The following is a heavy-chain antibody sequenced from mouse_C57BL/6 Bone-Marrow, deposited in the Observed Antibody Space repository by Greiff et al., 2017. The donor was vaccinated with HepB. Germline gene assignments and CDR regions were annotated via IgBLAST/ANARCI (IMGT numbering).Heavy chain of an antibody. D-gene: IGHD2-4*01. Sequence: VQLQQSGPELVKPGASVKISCKASGYAFSSSWMNWVKQRPGKGLEWIGRIYPGDGDTNYNGKFKGKATLTADKSSSTAYMQLSSLTSEDSAVYFCARGRLRRFAYWGQGTLVTVS. CDR3: ARGRLRRFAY. CDR1: GYAFSSSW. V-gene: IGHV1-82*01. CDR2: IYPGDGDT. J-gene: IGHJ3*01.